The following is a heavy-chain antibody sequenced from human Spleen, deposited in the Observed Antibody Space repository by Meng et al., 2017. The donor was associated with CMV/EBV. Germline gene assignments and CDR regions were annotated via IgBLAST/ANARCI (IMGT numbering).Heavy chain of an antibody. CDR2: ISGSGGST. D-gene: IGHD3-22*01. CDR1: GFTFSDYY. V-gene: IGHV3-23*01. CDR3: ETYDSSGYYLPSFDY. Sequence: GESLKISCAASGFTFSDYYMSWIRQAPGKGLEWVSAISGSGGSTYYADSVKGRFTISRDNSKNTLYLQMNSLRAEDTAVYYCETYDSSGYYLPSFDYWGQGTLVTVSS. J-gene: IGHJ4*02.